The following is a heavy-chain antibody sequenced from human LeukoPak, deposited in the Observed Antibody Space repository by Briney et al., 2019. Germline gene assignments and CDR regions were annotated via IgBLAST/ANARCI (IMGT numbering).Heavy chain of an antibody. J-gene: IGHJ4*01. D-gene: IGHD3-9*01. CDR2: INPNNGDP. CDR3: AREGGYDILTGYQDY. V-gene: IGHV1-2*02. CDR1: GYIFTTYF. Sequence: ASVKVSCKASGYIFTTYFIHWVRQAPGQGLEWMGWINPNNGDPNYVQKFQGRVTMTRDTSISTAYMELTRLRSDGTAVYYCAREGGYDILTGYQDYWGQEPWSPSP.